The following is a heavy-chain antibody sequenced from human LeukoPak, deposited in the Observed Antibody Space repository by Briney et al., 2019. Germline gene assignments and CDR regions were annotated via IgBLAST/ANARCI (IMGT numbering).Heavy chain of an antibody. CDR1: RFTFDDYA. Sequence: PGGSLRLSCVASRFTFDDYAMHWVRQAPGKGLEWVAVISYDGSNKYYADSVKGRFTISRDNSKNTLYLQMNSLRAEDTAVYYCAKNGDRGAFCSGGTCYPYYYYYMDVWGKGTTVTISS. CDR2: ISYDGSNK. J-gene: IGHJ6*03. CDR3: AKNGDRGAFCSGGTCYPYYYYYMDV. V-gene: IGHV3-30*18. D-gene: IGHD2-15*01.